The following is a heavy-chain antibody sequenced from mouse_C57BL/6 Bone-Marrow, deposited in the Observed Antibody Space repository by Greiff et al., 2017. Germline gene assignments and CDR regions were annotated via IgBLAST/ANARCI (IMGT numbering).Heavy chain of an antibody. V-gene: IGHV1-76*01. CDR2: IYPGSGNT. CDR1: GYTFTDYY. J-gene: IGHJ3*01. Sequence: QVQLKQSGAELVRPGASVKLSCKASGYTFTDYYITWVKPRPGQGLEWIARIYPGSGNTYYNEKFKGKATLTAEKSSSTASMQLSSLTSADSAVYFCASGAYWGQGTLVTVSA. CDR3: ASGAY.